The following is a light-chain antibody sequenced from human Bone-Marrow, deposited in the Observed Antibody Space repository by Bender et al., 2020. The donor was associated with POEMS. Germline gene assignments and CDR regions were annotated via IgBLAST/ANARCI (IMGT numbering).Light chain of an antibody. J-gene: IGLJ3*02. CDR2: DVS. CDR1: SSDVGGYNS. CDR3: SSYSSTSTLV. Sequence: QSALTQPASVSGSPGQSITISCTGTSSDVGGYNSVSWYQQRPGKAPKLMVYDVSYRPSGVSNRFSGSKSGNMASLTISGLQAEDEADYYCSSYSSTSTLVFGGGTKLTVL. V-gene: IGLV2-14*01.